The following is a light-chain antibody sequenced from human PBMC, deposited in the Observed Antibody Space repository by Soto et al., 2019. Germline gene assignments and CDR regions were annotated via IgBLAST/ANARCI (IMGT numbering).Light chain of an antibody. CDR2: RNN. J-gene: IGLJ3*02. CDR3: AAWDDSLSGRV. Sequence: QPVLTQPPSASGTPGQRVTISCSGSSSNIGSNYVYWYQQLPGTAPKLLIYRNNQRPSGVPDRFSGSKSGTSASLAISGLRSEDEADYYCAAWDDSLSGRVFGGWTKLTVL. CDR1: SSNIGSNY. V-gene: IGLV1-47*01.